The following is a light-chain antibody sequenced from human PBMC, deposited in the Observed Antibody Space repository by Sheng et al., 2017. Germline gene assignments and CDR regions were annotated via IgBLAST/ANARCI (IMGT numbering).Light chain of an antibody. J-gene: IGKJ5*01. CDR1: QNINHY. CDR2: GTS. Sequence: DIQMTQSPSSLSASVGDRVTITCRASQNINHYLNWYQQKPGKAPRLLIYGTSSLQSGVPSRFSGSGSQTDFTLTISSLQREDFATYYCQQSHITPITFGQGTRLEIK. CDR3: QQSHITPIT. V-gene: IGKV1-39*01.